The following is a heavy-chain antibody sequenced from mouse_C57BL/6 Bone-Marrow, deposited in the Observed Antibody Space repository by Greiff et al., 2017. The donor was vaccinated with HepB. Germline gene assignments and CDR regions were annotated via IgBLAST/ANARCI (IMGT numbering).Heavy chain of an antibody. CDR3: ARGIYYDYDVAY. V-gene: IGHV5-4*03. D-gene: IGHD2-4*01. CDR2: ISDGGSYT. J-gene: IGHJ3*01. CDR1: GFTFSSYA. Sequence: MLVESGGGLVKPGGSLKLSCAASGFTFSSYAMSWVRQTPEKRLEWVATISDGGSYTYYPDNVKGRFTISRDNAKNNLYLQMSHLKSEDTAMYYCARGIYYDYDVAYWGQGTLVTVSA.